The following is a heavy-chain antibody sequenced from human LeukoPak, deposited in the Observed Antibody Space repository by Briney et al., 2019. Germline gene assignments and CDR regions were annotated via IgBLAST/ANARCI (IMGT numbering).Heavy chain of an antibody. CDR2: IYYSGST. J-gene: IGHJ4*02. CDR1: GGSICSNSYD. CDR3: AKRALVRGNLVDY. V-gene: IGHV4-39*02. D-gene: IGHD3-10*01. Sequence: TSETLPLTCTVSGGSICSNSYDWGWIRQPPGTGLECIGSIYYSGSTYYHSSLKSRVTMSVDTSTNHFCLKLTSVTADDTAVYSCAKRALVRGNLVDYWGQGTLVTVSS.